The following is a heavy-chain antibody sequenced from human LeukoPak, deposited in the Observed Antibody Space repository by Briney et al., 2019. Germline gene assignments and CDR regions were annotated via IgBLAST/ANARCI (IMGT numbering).Heavy chain of an antibody. CDR2: IQSDGSST. D-gene: IGHD1-14*01. V-gene: IGHV3-74*01. CDR3: ARAGGIDY. Sequence: GGSLRLSCVASGFTFNMYWMHWVRQAPGKGLVWVSRIQSDGSSTDYADSVKGRFTISRDNAKNTLYLQMNSLRVEDTALYFCARAGGIDYWGQGALVTVSP. J-gene: IGHJ4*02. CDR1: GFTFNMYW.